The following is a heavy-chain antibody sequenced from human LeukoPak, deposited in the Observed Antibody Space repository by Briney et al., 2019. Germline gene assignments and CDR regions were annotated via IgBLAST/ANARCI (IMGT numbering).Heavy chain of an antibody. V-gene: IGHV3-23*01. CDR3: AKAWDGSGSYPPLFDY. Sequence: PGGSLRLSCAASGFTFSSYAMSWVRQAPGKGLEWVSAISGSGGSTYYADSVKGRFTISRDNSKNTLYLQMNSLRAEDTAVYYCAKAWDGSGSYPPLFDYWGQGTLVTVSS. D-gene: IGHD3-10*01. CDR1: GFTFSSYA. CDR2: ISGSGGST. J-gene: IGHJ4*02.